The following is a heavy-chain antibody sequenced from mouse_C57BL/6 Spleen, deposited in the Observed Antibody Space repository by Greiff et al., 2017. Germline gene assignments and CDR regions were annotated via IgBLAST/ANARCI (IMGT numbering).Heavy chain of an antibody. D-gene: IGHD2-2*01. V-gene: IGHV3-6*01. Sequence: VQLKESGPGLVKPSQSLSLTCSVTGYSIPSGYYWNCIRQFPGNKLEWRGYISYDGSNNYNPSLKNRISITRDTSKNQFFLKLNSVTTEDTATYYCARGGGYLFDYWGQGTTLTVSS. CDR2: ISYDGSN. CDR3: ARGGGYLFDY. J-gene: IGHJ2*01. CDR1: GYSIPSGYY.